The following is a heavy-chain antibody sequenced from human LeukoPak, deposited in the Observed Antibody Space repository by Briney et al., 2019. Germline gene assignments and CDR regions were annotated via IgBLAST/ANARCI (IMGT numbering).Heavy chain of an antibody. V-gene: IGHV3-64*01. J-gene: IGHJ4*02. CDR2: ISSNGGST. CDR3: ARQATRIAAAGTSIDY. CDR1: GYTFSSYA. D-gene: IGHD6-13*01. Sequence: GGSLRLSCAASGYTFSSYAMHWVRQAPGKGLEYVSAISSNGGSTYYANSVKGRFTISRDNSKNTLYLQMGSLRAEDMAVYYCARQATRIAAAGTSIDYWGQGTLVTVSS.